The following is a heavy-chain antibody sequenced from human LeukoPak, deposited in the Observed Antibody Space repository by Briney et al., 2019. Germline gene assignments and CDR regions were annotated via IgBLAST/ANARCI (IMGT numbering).Heavy chain of an antibody. D-gene: IGHD5-18*01. Sequence: PGRSLRLSCTGSGFTSGDYYVNWLRQAPGQGPEWVGFIRSQDHGGTTEYAASVKGRFTISRDDSKSIAYLQMNSLKTDDTALYYCTRQRHSFNCFDPWGQGTLVTVSS. CDR2: IRSQDHGGTT. CDR3: TRQRHSFNCFDP. V-gene: IGHV3-49*03. CDR1: GFTSGDYY. J-gene: IGHJ5*02.